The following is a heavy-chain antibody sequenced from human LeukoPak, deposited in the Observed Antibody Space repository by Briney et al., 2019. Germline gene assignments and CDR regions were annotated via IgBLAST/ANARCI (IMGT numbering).Heavy chain of an antibody. CDR1: GYSISSGYY. V-gene: IGHV4-38-2*02. Sequence: KPSETLSLTCTVSGYSISSGYYWGWIRQPPGKGLGWIGSIYHSGSTYYNPSLKSRVTISVDTSKNQFSLKLSSVTAADTAVYYCARDPGYCSSTSCYNWFDPWGQGTLVTVSS. CDR3: ARDPGYCSSTSCYNWFDP. CDR2: IYHSGST. J-gene: IGHJ5*02. D-gene: IGHD2-2*03.